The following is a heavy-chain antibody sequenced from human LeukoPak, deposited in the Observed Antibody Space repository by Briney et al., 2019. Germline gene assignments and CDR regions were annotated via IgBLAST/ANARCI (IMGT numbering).Heavy chain of an antibody. D-gene: IGHD6-19*01. CDR1: GFTFSNYE. V-gene: IGHV3-48*03. J-gene: IGHJ4*02. Sequence: GGSLRLSCVASGFTFSNYEMNWVRQAPGKGLEWVSYISSSGRTIYYADSVEGRFTISRDNSKNTLYPQMNSLRPDDTAVYYCAKQWLVGIWGQGTLVTVSS. CDR2: ISSSGRTI. CDR3: AKQWLVGI.